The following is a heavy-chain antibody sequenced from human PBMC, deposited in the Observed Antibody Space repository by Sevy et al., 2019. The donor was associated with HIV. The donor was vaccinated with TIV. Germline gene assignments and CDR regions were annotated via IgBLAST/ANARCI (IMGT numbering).Heavy chain of an antibody. CDR2: MGPKTGAT. CDR1: GYTFTSYD. CDR3: ARGGNGDFWCYEYYYYGMDV. V-gene: IGHV1-8*01. D-gene: IGHD3-3*01. Sequence: ASVKVSCEAFGYTFTSYDINWVRQAPGQGLEWMGWMGPKTGATGLAQKFQGRVTLTRNKSITTAYMELSSLTYEDTAVYYCARGGNGDFWCYEYYYYGMDVWGQGTTVTVSS. J-gene: IGHJ6*02.